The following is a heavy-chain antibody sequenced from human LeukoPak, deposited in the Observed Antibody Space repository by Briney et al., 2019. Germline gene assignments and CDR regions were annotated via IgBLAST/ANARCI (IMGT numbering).Heavy chain of an antibody. J-gene: IGHJ4*02. Sequence: PSETLCLTCTVSGGSISSYYWSWIRQPAGKGLEWIGRIYTSGSTNYNPSLKSRVTMSVDTSKNQFSLKLSSVTAADTAVYYCARDRRAVAGTYYFDYWGQGTLVTVSS. CDR3: ARDRRAVAGTYYFDY. V-gene: IGHV4-4*07. D-gene: IGHD6-19*01. CDR2: IYTSGST. CDR1: GGSISSYY.